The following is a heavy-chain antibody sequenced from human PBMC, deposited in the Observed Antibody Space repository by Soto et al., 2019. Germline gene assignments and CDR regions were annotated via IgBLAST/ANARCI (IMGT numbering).Heavy chain of an antibody. CDR3: AGYFDWYAPDPDYYYYMDV. CDR2: INHSGST. D-gene: IGHD3-9*01. J-gene: IGHJ6*03. CDR1: GGSFSGYY. Sequence: SETLSLTCAVYGGSFSGYYWSWIRQPPGKGLEWIGEINHSGSTNYNPSLKSRVTISVDTSKNQFSLKLSSVTAADTAVYYCAGYFDWYAPDPDYYYYMDVWGKGTTVTVSS. V-gene: IGHV4-34*01.